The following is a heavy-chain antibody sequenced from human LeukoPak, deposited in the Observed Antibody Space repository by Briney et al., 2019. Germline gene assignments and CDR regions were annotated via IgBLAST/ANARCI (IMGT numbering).Heavy chain of an antibody. V-gene: IGHV3-23*01. Sequence: PGGSLRLSCVGSGFTFSAYDMQWVRQASGKGLEWVSGTSRSSGAHYTDSVKGRFTISRENYKDTLYLKMDSLRAEDTAVYYCAQGGYFAFDMWGQGTMVTVSS. CDR2: TSRSSGA. CDR1: GFTFSAYD. CDR3: AQGGYFAFDM. D-gene: IGHD2-2*03. J-gene: IGHJ3*02.